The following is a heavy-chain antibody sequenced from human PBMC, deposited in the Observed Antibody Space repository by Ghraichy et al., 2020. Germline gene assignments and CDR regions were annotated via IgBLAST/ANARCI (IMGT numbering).Heavy chain of an antibody. CDR2: TYYRSKWYN. J-gene: IGHJ4*02. V-gene: IGHV6-1*01. Sequence: SQTLSLTCGSSGDSVSSSSAAWSGSRQSPSRGLEWLGRTYYRSKWYNDYAVSVKSRITISPDTSKNQFSLQLNSVTPEDTAVYYCTRGRDVYINYWGQGTLFTVSS. CDR1: GDSVSSSSAA. D-gene: IGHD5-24*01. CDR3: TRGRDVYINY.